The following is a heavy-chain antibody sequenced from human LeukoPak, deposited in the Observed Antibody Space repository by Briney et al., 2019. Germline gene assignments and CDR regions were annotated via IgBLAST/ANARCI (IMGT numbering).Heavy chain of an antibody. J-gene: IGHJ4*02. D-gene: IGHD7-27*01. Sequence: SETLSLTCTVSGGSVSNYYWSWIRQSPGKGLEWIGYIYYTETSYNPSLKSRVTISADTSKNQFSLKLYSVTAADTAVYYCATRKLGNDYWGQGALVTVSS. V-gene: IGHV4-59*02. CDR1: GGSVSNYY. CDR2: IYYTET. CDR3: ATRKLGNDY.